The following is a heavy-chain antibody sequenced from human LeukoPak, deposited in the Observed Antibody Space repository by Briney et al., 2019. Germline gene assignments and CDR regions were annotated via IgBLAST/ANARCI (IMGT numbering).Heavy chain of an antibody. CDR2: IYYSGGT. J-gene: IGHJ4*02. CDR1: GGSISSYY. V-gene: IGHV4-59*01. CDR3: AREDYGANSFDC. Sequence: PSETLSLTCTVSGGSISSYYWTWIRQPPGKGLEWIGYIYYSGGTNYDPTLKSRVTISVDTSKNQFSLRLGSVTAADTAVYYCAREDYGANSFDCWGQGTLVTVSS. D-gene: IGHD4-23*01.